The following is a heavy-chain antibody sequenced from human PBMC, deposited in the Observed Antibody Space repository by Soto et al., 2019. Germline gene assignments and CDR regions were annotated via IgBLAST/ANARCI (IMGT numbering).Heavy chain of an antibody. CDR1: GFTFSTYA. J-gene: IGHJ4*02. Sequence: GGSLRLSCVASGFTFSTYAISWVRQAPGKGLDWVSAISGSGGSTHYADSVKGRFTISRDNSKNTVYLQMKSLRADDTAVYYCARHNYFFDHWGQGTLVTVSS. CDR3: ARHNYFFDH. V-gene: IGHV3-23*01. D-gene: IGHD1-20*01. CDR2: ISGSGGST.